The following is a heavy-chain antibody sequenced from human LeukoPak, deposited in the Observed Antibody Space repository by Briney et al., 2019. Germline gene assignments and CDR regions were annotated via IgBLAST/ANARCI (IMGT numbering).Heavy chain of an antibody. CDR2: VNPNSGGT. D-gene: IGHD3-22*01. V-gene: IGHV1-2*02. Sequence: GASVKVSCKASGYTFTGYYMHWVRQAPGQGLEWMGWVNPNSGGTNYAQKFQGRVTMTRDTSISTAYMELSRLRSDDTAVYYCARVRHYSSGPHPRFDYWGQGTLVTVSS. CDR3: ARVRHYSSGPHPRFDY. CDR1: GYTFTGYY. J-gene: IGHJ4*02.